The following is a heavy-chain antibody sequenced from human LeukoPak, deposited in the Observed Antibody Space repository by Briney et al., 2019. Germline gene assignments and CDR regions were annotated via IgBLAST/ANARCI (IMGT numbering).Heavy chain of an antibody. CDR1: GGTFTSYD. V-gene: IGHV1-8*01. J-gene: IGHJ4*02. CDR2: MSPKXGNT. Sequence: GASVKVSCKASGGTFTSYDINWVRQATGQGLEWMGWMSPKXGNTGYAQKFQGRVTMSRNTSISTAYMELSSLRSEDTAVYYCARDTTILGYSGYDRSFDYWGQGALVTVSS. D-gene: IGHD5-12*01. CDR3: ARDTTILGYSGYDRSFDY.